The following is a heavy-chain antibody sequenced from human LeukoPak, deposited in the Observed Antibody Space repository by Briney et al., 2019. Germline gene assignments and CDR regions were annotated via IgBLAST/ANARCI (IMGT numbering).Heavy chain of an antibody. V-gene: IGHV3-21*01. D-gene: IGHD4-17*01. J-gene: IGHJ6*02. Sequence: GGSLRLSCAASGFTFSSSGMSWVRQAPGKGLEWVSSISGSDETTYYADSLKGRFTISRDNAKNSLYLQMNSLRAEDTAVYYCARDRYGDYGMDVWGQGTTVTVSS. CDR3: ARDRYGDYGMDV. CDR2: ISGSDETT. CDR1: GFTFSSSG.